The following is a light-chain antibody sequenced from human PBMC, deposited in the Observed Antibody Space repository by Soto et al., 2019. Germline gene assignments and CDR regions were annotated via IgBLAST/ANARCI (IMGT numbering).Light chain of an antibody. J-gene: IGLJ1*01. CDR2: EVT. CDR3: SSFTSRFTFV. Sequence: QSALTQPASVSGSPGQSITISCTGTSSDISDYTYVSWYQHHPGKAPKLMISEVTNRPSGVSDRFSGSKSGNTASLTISGLQAEDEADYYCSSFTSRFTFVFGTGTKVTVL. CDR1: SSDISDYTY. V-gene: IGLV2-14*01.